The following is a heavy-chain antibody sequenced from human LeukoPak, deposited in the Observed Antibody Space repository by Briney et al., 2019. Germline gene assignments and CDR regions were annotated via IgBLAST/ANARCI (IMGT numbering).Heavy chain of an antibody. CDR3: ARSPRDITIFGVVIYGMDV. V-gene: IGHV5-51*01. CDR2: IYPGDSDT. CDR1: GYSFTSYW. J-gene: IGHJ6*02. Sequence: GESLQISCKGSGYSFTSYWIGWVRQMPGKGLEWMGIIYPGDSDTRYSPSFQGQVTISADKSISTAYLQWSSLKASDTAMYYCARSPRDITIFGVVIYGMDVWGQGTTVTVSS. D-gene: IGHD3-3*01.